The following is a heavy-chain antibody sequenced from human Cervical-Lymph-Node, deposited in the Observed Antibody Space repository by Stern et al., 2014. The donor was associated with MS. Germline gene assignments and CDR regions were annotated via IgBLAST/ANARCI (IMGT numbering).Heavy chain of an antibody. J-gene: IGHJ4*02. Sequence: EDQLVESGGGLVQPGGSLRLSCAASGFTFSSYAMSWVRQPPGKGLAWVSALSGSGGSAYYPGSVKGRFTISRENSKNTLYLQMNSLRAEDTAVYYCAKSTVTSLSDYWGQGTLVTVSS. CDR1: GFTFSSYA. CDR2: LSGSGGSA. V-gene: IGHV3-23*04. D-gene: IGHD4-17*01. CDR3: AKSTVTSLSDY.